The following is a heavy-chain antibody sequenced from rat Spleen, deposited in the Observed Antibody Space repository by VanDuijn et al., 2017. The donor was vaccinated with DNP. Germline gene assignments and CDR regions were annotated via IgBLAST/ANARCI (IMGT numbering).Heavy chain of an antibody. V-gene: IGHV3-1*01. CDR1: GFSITSSY. Sequence: EVQLQESGPGLVKPSQSLSLACSVTGFSITSSYRWNWIRKFPGNKLEWMGHISYSGSTGYNPSLKSRISITRNTSKNHFFLHLNSVTTEDTATYYCARWSDYFDYWGQGVMVTVSS. J-gene: IGHJ2*01. CDR2: ISYSGST. CDR3: ARWSDYFDY.